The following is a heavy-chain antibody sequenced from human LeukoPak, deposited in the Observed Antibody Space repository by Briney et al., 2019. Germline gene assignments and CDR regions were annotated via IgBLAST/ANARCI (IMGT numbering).Heavy chain of an antibody. D-gene: IGHD4-17*01. V-gene: IGHV3-30*18. CDR2: ISYDRSNK. CDR3: AKDYYGDVSDAFDI. J-gene: IGHJ3*02. Sequence: QTGGSLRLSCAASGFTFSDYGIHWVRQAPGKGLEWVAVISYDRSNKYYADSVKGRFTISRDNSKNTLYLQMNSLRAEDTAVYYCAKDYYGDVSDAFDIWGQGTMVTVSS. CDR1: GFTFSDYG.